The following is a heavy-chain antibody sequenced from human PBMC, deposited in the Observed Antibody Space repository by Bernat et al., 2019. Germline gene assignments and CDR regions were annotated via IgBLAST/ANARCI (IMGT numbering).Heavy chain of an antibody. CDR2: ISWNSGSI. Sequence: EVQLVESGGGLVQPGRSLRLSCAASGFTFDDYAMHWVRQAPGKGLEWVSGISWNSGSIGYADSVKGRFTISRDNAKNSLYLQMNSLRAEDTALYYFAKDRYSRRWYAYYYYGIDGWGPGTTVTVFS. D-gene: IGHD6-13*01. V-gene: IGHV3-9*01. J-gene: IGHJ6*02. CDR3: AKDRYSRRWYAYYYYGIDG. CDR1: GFTFDDYA.